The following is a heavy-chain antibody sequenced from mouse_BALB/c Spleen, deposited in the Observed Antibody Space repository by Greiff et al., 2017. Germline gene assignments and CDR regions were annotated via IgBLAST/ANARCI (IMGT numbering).Heavy chain of an antibody. CDR3: ARGYYGSSYDY. CDR1: GFTFSSYA. CDR2: ISSGGST. J-gene: IGHJ2*01. D-gene: IGHD1-1*01. V-gene: IGHV5-6-5*01. Sequence: EVHLVESGGGLVKPGGSLKFSCAASGFTFSSYAMSWVRQTPEKRLEWVASISSGGSTYYPDSVKGRFTISRDNARNILYLQMSSLRSEDTAMYYCARGYYGSSYDYWGQGTTLTVSS.